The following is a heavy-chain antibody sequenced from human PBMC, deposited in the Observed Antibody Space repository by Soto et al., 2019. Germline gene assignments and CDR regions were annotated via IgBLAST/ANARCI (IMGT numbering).Heavy chain of an antibody. CDR3: TTVPQPTYYYDSSGDAFDI. Sequence: GGSLRLSCAASGFTFSNAWMSWVRQAPGKGLEWVGRIKSKTDGGTTDYAAPVKGRFTISRDDSKNTLYLQMNSLKTEDTAVYYCTTVPQPTYYYDSSGDAFDIWGQGTTVTVSS. V-gene: IGHV3-15*01. J-gene: IGHJ3*02. CDR2: IKSKTDGGTT. CDR1: GFTFSNAW. D-gene: IGHD3-22*01.